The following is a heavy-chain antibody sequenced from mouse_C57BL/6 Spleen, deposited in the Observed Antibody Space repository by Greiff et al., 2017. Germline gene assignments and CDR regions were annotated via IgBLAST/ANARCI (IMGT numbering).Heavy chain of an antibody. J-gene: IGHJ4*01. CDR3: AHTTVVPYYAMDY. CDR2: ISSGSSTI. CDR1: GFTFSDYG. V-gene: IGHV5-17*01. Sequence: EVHLVESGGGLVKPGGSLKLSCAASGFTFSDYGMHWVRQAPEKGLEWVAYISSGSSTIYYADTVKGRFTISRDNAKNTLFLQMTSLRSEDTAMYYCAHTTVVPYYAMDYWGQGTSVTVSS. D-gene: IGHD1-1*01.